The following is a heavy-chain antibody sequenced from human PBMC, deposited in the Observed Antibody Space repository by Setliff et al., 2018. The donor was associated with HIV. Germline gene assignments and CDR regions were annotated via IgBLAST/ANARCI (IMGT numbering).Heavy chain of an antibody. D-gene: IGHD5-12*01. CDR1: GFNFNKYA. Sequence: PGGSLRLSCVASGFNFNKYAMHWVRQAPGKGLECVGLISYDGSATYYGDSVEGRFTISRDQYKNTLYLQMSTLRPDDTAVYYCARDWRSGYDLNFDYWGQGTLVTVSS. J-gene: IGHJ4*02. V-gene: IGHV3-30*04. CDR2: ISYDGSAT. CDR3: ARDWRSGYDLNFDY.